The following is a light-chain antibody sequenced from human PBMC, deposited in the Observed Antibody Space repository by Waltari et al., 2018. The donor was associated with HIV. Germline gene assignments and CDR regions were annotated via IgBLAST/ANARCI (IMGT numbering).Light chain of an antibody. V-gene: IGLV7-46*01. Sequence: LVTQEPSLTVSPGDPVTPSCSSFSGSVARRPFPYWFQLKPGHAPRTLIYDFEKRHPLTPGRFSGSLDGGRARLTLSGALPEDEAEYFCLLSYNGVRFFGGGTTLTV. CDR1: SGSVARRPF. CDR2: DFE. CDR3: LLSYNGVRF. J-gene: IGLJ2*01.